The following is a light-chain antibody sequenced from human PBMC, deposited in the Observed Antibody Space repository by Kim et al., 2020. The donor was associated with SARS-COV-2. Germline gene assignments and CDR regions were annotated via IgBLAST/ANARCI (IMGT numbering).Light chain of an antibody. CDR2: RDS. V-gene: IGLV3-9*01. J-gene: IGLJ2*01. CDR1: NVGSKN. Sequence: SYELTQPPSVSVAPGQTARITCGGNNVGSKNVRWYQQKPGQAPVLVIYRDSNRPSGIPERFSGSNSGNTATLTISRAQAMDEADYYCQVWDSSNVVFGGGTQLTVL. CDR3: QVWDSSNVV.